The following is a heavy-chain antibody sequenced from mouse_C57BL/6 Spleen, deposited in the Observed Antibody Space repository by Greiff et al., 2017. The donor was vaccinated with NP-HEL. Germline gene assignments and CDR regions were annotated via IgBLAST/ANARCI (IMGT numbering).Heavy chain of an antibody. V-gene: IGHV1-69*01. CDR3: ARSRDSSGYAWFAY. CDR1: GYTFTSYW. CDR2: IDPSDSYT. J-gene: IGHJ2*01. Sequence: QVQLQQPGAELVMPGASVKLSCKASGYTFTSYWMHWVKQRPGQGLEWIGEIDPSDSYTNYNQKFKGKSTLTVDKSSSTAYMQLSSLTSEDSAVYYCARSRDSSGYAWFAYWGQGTTLTVSS. D-gene: IGHD3-2*02.